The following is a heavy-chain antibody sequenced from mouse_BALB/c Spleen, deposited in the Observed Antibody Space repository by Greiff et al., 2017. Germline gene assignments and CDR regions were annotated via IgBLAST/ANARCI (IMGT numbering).Heavy chain of an antibody. D-gene: IGHD1-2*01. CDR3: ASNYYGYYFDY. CDR2: ISYDGSN. J-gene: IGHJ2*01. Sequence: EVKLQESGPGLVKPSQSLSLTCSVTGYSITSGYYWNWIRQFPGNKLEWMGYISYDGSNNYNPSLKNRISITRDTSKNQFFLKLNSVTTEDTATYYCASNYYGYYFDYWGQGTTLTVSS. CDR1: GYSITSGYY. V-gene: IGHV3-6*02.